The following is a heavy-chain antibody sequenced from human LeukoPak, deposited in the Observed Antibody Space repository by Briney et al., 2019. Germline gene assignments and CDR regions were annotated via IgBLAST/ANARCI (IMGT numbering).Heavy chain of an antibody. CDR3: ARAQFYCSGGSCYSEFDY. V-gene: IGHV1-69*04. J-gene: IGHJ4*02. CDR1: GGTFSSYA. CDR2: IIPTLGIA. Sequence: SVKVSCKASGGTFSSYAISWVRQAPGQGLEWMGRIIPTLGIANYAQKFQGRVTITADKSTSTAYMELSSLRSEDTAVYYCARAQFYCSGGSCYSEFDYWGQGTLVTVSS. D-gene: IGHD2-15*01.